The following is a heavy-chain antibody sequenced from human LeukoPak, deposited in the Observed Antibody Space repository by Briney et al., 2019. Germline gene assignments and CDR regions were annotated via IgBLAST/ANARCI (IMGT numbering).Heavy chain of an antibody. Sequence: ASVTVSCKASGYTFTSYDINWVRQATGQGLEWMGWMNPNSGNTGYAQKFQGRVTMTRNTSISTAYMELSSLRSEDTAVYYCARRRWLSGAGDYWGQGTLVTVSS. CDR2: MNPNSGNT. V-gene: IGHV1-8*01. CDR3: ARRRWLSGAGDY. J-gene: IGHJ4*02. CDR1: GYTFTSYD. D-gene: IGHD6-19*01.